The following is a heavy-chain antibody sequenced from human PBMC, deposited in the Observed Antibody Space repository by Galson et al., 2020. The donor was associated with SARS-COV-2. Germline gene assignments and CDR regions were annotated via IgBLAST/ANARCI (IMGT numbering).Heavy chain of an antibody. Sequence: SETLSLTCTVSGGSISSGGYYWSWIRQHPGKGLEWIGYIYYSGSTYYNPSLKSRVTISVDTSKNQFSLKLSSVTAADTAVYYCARVRYYYDSSGEVGGAFDIWGQGTMVTVSS. CDR2: IYYSGST. CDR3: ARVRYYYDSSGEVGGAFDI. J-gene: IGHJ3*02. CDR1: GGSISSGGYY. V-gene: IGHV4-31*03. D-gene: IGHD3-22*01.